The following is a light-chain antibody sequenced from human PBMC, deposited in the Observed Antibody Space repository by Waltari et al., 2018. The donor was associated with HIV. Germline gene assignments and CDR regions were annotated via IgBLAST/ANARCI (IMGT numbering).Light chain of an antibody. CDR3: QQYYDNNWT. V-gene: IGKV1-8*01. CDR1: QPIENC. J-gene: IGKJ1*01. Sequence: AIRMTQSPSSLSASTGDRVNITCRSSQPIENCVAWYQQRPGTVPKLLVHDASSLQSGVPARFRGAGSGTYFTLTITCLQSEDFATYYCQQYYDNNWTFGQGTKVEIK. CDR2: DAS.